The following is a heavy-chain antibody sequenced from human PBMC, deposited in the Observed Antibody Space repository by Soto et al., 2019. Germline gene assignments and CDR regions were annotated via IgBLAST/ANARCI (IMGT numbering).Heavy chain of an antibody. CDR2: IYHSGST. Sequence: PSQTRPLTCTVSGGSISSYSWSLIRQPPGKGLEWIGYIYHSGSTYYNPSLKSRVTISVDTSKNQFSLKLSSVTAADTAVYYCARAAFTIFGAGYYGMDVWGQGTTVTVTS. D-gene: IGHD3-3*01. J-gene: IGHJ6*02. CDR1: GGSISSYS. CDR3: ARAAFTIFGAGYYGMDV. V-gene: IGHV4-59*01.